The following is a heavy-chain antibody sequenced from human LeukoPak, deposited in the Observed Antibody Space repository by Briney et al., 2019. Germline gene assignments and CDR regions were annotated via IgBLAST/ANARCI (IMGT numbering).Heavy chain of an antibody. CDR1: GFTFSSYA. V-gene: IGHV3-30*04. Sequence: GGSLRLSCAASGFTFSSYAMHWVRQAPGKGLEWVAVISYDGSNKYYADSVKGRFTISRDNSKNTLYLQMDSLRAEDTAVYYCARSKYYYYMDVWGKGTKVTVSS. CDR2: ISYDGSNK. J-gene: IGHJ6*03. CDR3: ARSKYYYYMDV.